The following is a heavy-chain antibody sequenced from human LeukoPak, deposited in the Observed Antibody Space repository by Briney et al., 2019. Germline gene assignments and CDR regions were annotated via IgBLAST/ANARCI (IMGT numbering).Heavy chain of an antibody. Sequence: GRSLRLSCAASGFTFSYYGMHWVRQAPGKGLEGVAGIWYDGSNKHYADSVKGRFTISRDNSKNTLDLQMNSLRAEDTAVYYCAREGVGATAFQNYFDYWGQGILVTVSS. D-gene: IGHD1-26*01. CDR1: GFTFSYYG. CDR3: AREGVGATAFQNYFDY. V-gene: IGHV3-33*01. J-gene: IGHJ4*02. CDR2: IWYDGSNK.